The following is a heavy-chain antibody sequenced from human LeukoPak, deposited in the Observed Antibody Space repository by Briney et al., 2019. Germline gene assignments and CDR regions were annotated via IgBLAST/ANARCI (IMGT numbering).Heavy chain of an antibody. J-gene: IGHJ3*02. D-gene: IGHD3-10*01. CDR3: ARHMRDYYGSGSLVDDAFDI. CDR2: IYYSGST. CDR1: GGSISSSSYY. Sequence: SETLSLTCTVSGGSISSSSYYWGWIRQPPGKGLEWIGSIYYSGSTYYNPSLKSRVTISVDTSKNQFSLKLSSVTAADTAVYYCARHMRDYYGSGSLVDDAFDIWGQGTMVTVSS. V-gene: IGHV4-39*01.